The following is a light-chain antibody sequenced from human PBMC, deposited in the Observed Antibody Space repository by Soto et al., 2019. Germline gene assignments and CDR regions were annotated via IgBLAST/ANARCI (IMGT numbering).Light chain of an antibody. V-gene: IGKV3-20*01. J-gene: IGKJ1*01. Sequence: ELVFTQSPCTLSLSPVERATLSFIASQSLSSRNLAWYQQKPGQAPRPLIYGVSSRATGIPDRFSGSGSGTDFTLTISRLEPEDFAVYYCQQYDSSPRKFGQGNKVDIK. CDR1: QSLSSRN. CDR2: GVS. CDR3: QQYDSSPRK.